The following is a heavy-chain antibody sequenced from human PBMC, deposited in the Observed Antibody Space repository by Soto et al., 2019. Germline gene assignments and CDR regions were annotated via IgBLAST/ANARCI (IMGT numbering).Heavy chain of an antibody. CDR3: SHRPYGAYPTDY. CDR1: GFSLNTSGVG. V-gene: IGHV2-5*02. Sequence: QITLKESGPTLVKPTQTLTLTCTFSGFSLNTSGVGVGWIRQPPGKPLEWLALIYWDDDKRYSPSLKSRLTITTDTSKNPVVLTMTNLEHLDTVTYYCSHRPYGAYPTDYGGQGTLVTVSS. CDR2: IYWDDDK. J-gene: IGHJ4*02. D-gene: IGHD4-17*01.